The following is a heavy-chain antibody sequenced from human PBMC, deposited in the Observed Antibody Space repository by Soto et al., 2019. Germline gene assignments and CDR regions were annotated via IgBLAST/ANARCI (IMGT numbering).Heavy chain of an antibody. D-gene: IGHD3-22*01. CDR3: ARGHLRVDITAEVDY. CDR1: GYTFTSYY. J-gene: IGHJ4*02. Sequence: QVQLVQSGAEVKKPGASVKVSCKASGYTFTSYYMHWVRQAPGQGLEWMGIINPSGGSTSYAQKFQGRVTMTRDTSTSTVYMELSSLRSEDTAVYYCARGHLRVDITAEVDYWGQGTLVTVSS. V-gene: IGHV1-46*01. CDR2: INPSGGST.